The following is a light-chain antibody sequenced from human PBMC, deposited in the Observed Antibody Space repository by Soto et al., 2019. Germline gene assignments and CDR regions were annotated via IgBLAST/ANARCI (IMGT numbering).Light chain of an antibody. Sequence: QYVLTQPPSVSGAPGQRVTISCTGSSSNIGAGYDVHWYQQLPGTAPKLLIYGNSNRPSGVPDRFSGAKSGTSASLAITGVRAGDEGDYYWQSYDSSVSGGVVGGGTKLTVL. CDR1: SSNIGAGYD. J-gene: IGLJ3*02. V-gene: IGLV1-40*01. CDR3: QSYDSSVSGGV. CDR2: GNS.